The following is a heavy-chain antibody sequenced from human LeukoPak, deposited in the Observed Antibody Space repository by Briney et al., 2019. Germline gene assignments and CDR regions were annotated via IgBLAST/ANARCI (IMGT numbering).Heavy chain of an antibody. CDR2: IIPIFGTA. V-gene: IGHV1-69*05. CDR1: GGTFSSYA. D-gene: IGHD2-2*02. Sequence: ASVKVSCKASGGTFSSYAISWVRQAPGQGLEWMGGIIPIFGTANYAQKFQGRVTITTDESTSTAYMELSSLRAEDTAVYYCDAHPGYCSSTSCYTKYFQHWGQGTLVTVSS. J-gene: IGHJ1*01. CDR3: DAHPGYCSSTSCYTKYFQH.